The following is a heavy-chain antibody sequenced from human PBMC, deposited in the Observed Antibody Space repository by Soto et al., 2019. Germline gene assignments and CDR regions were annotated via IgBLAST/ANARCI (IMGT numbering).Heavy chain of an antibody. CDR2: ISATGST. V-gene: IGHV3-23*01. CDR3: AKVSNKWAVAQRGYFDY. Sequence: VQVLDSGGGLVQPGGSQRLSCEASGFTFSNYAMSWVRQAPGKGLEGVSTISATGSTLYADSVKGRFTISRDNSKNTVYLQMNFLRAEDTAVYYCAKVSNKWAVAQRGYFDYWGQGTLVTVSS. CDR1: GFTFSNYA. J-gene: IGHJ4*02. D-gene: IGHD6-19*01.